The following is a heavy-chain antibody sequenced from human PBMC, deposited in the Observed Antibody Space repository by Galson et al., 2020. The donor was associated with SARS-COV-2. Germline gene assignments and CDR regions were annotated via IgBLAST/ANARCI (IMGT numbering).Heavy chain of an antibody. CDR1: GFTFSSYG. D-gene: IGHD3-16*01. CDR3: AKDQGGYWYWGFDY. J-gene: IGHJ4*02. Sequence: GESLKISCAASGFTFSSYGMHWVRQAPGKGLEWVAVISYDGSNKYYSDSVKGRFTISRDNSKNTLYLQMNSLRTEDMAVYYCAKDQGGYWYWGFDYWGQGTLVTVSS. CDR2: ISYDGSNK. V-gene: IGHV3-30*18.